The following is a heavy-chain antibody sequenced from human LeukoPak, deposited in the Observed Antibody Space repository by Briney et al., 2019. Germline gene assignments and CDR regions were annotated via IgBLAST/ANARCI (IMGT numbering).Heavy chain of an antibody. CDR3: ARGITGTTDWFDP. J-gene: IGHJ5*02. Sequence: ASVQVSCKASGYTFTSYGISWVRQAPGQGLEWMGIVNPSGGSTSYAQKFQGRVTMTRDMSTSTVYMELSSLRSEDTAVYYCARGITGTTDWFDPWGQGTLVTVSS. CDR2: VNPSGGST. D-gene: IGHD1-7*01. V-gene: IGHV1-46*01. CDR1: GYTFTSYG.